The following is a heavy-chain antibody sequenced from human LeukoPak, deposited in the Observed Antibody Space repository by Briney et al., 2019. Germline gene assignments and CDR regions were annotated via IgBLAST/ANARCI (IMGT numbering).Heavy chain of an antibody. CDR2: INSDGGST. CDR3: AKTSDYYFSFDY. CDR1: GFTFSNYW. J-gene: IGHJ4*02. D-gene: IGHD3-22*01. Sequence: AGGSLRLSCAASGFTFSNYWMHWVRQDPLKGLVWVSRINSDGGSTGYADSVKGRFTISRDSSKNTLYLQMNSLRAEDTAVYYCAKTSDYYFSFDYWGQGTLVTVSS. V-gene: IGHV3-74*01.